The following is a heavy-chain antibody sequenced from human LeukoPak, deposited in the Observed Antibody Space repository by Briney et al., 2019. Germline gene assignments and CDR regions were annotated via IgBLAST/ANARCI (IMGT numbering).Heavy chain of an antibody. CDR2: IKQDGTEK. J-gene: IGHJ4*02. D-gene: IGHD3-3*01. Sequence: GGSLRLSCAASGFTFSSYGMHWVRQAPGEGLEWVANIKQDGTEKYYMDSVKGRFSISRDNAKNSLYLQMNALRAEDTAVYYCARGGRIGYVYWGQGTLVTVSS. CDR1: GFTFSSYG. V-gene: IGHV3-7*02. CDR3: ARGGRIGYVY.